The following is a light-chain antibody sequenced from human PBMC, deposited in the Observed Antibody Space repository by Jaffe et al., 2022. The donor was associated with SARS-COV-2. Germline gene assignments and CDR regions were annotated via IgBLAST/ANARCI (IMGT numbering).Light chain of an antibody. CDR2: EVN. CDR3: TSYTRSNSLVV. Sequence: QSALTQPASVSGSPGQSITISCTGTSSDVGGYNFVSWYQQHPGEAPKLMIYEVNVRPSGVPGRFSGSKSGNTASLTISGLQAEDEADYYCTSYTRSNSLVVFGGGTKLTVL. CDR1: SSDVGGYNF. V-gene: IGLV2-14*01. J-gene: IGLJ2*01.